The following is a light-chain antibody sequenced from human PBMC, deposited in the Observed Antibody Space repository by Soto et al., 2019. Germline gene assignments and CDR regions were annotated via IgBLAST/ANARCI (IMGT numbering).Light chain of an antibody. J-gene: IGKJ1*01. CDR2: GAY. V-gene: IGKV3-15*01. CDR3: QPYNYWLPHP. CDR1: QSVRNN. Sequence: EIVMTQSPATLSVSPGERTTLSCRASQSVRNNLAWYQQKPAQAPRLLIYGAYTRATGLPARFSGSGSGTEFTLTISSMQSEDLAVHYCQPYNYWLPHPFGQGTKVEIK.